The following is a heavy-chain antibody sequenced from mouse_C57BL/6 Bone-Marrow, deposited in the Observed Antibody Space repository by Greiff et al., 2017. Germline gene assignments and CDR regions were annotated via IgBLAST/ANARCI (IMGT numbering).Heavy chain of an antibody. CDR3: ARSYDYDDYTMDY. CDR2: LHPNGGSP. J-gene: IGHJ4*01. CDR1: GYTFTNYW. Sequence: LQLQQPGAELVKPGASVKLSCKASGYTFTNYWMHWVKQRPGQGLEWIGMLHPNGGSPDYNEQFKSEATLSVDKSSRTAYIELSSLTSEDSAVYYCARSYDYDDYTMDYGGQGISVTVSS. D-gene: IGHD2-4*01. V-gene: IGHV1-64*01.